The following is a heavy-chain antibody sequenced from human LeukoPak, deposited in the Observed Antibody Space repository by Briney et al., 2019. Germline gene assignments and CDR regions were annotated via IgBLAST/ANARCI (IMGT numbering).Heavy chain of an antibody. Sequence: SETLSLTCSVSGDSISSNSYYWGWIRQSPAKGLEWIGNIFYNGRTFYNPSVKNRVTTSVDTSKNQFSLKLTSVTAADTAVYYCVRVTGDPAGGDWFDPWGQGTLVTVSS. D-gene: IGHD3-9*01. CDR3: VRVTGDPAGGDWFDP. CDR1: GDSISSNSYY. J-gene: IGHJ5*02. V-gene: IGHV4-39*07. CDR2: IFYNGRT.